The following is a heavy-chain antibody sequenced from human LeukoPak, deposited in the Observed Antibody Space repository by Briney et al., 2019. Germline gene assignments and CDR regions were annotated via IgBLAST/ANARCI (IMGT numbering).Heavy chain of an antibody. CDR1: GGTFSSYA. Sequence: ASVKVSCKASGGTFSSYAISWVRQAPGQGLGWMGGIIPIFGTANYAQKFQGRVTITADESTSTAYMELSSLRSEDTAVYYCARDGGDYIQMRYWGQGTLVTVSS. CDR2: IIPIFGTA. V-gene: IGHV1-69*13. J-gene: IGHJ4*02. CDR3: ARDGGDYIQMRY. D-gene: IGHD2-21*02.